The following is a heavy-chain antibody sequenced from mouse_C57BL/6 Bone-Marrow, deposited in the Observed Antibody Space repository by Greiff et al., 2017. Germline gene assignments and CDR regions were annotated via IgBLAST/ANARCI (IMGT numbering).Heavy chain of an antibody. V-gene: IGHV5-6*01. CDR1: GFTFSSYG. D-gene: IGHD1-1*01. J-gene: IGHJ2*01. Sequence: EVKVVESGGDLVKPGGSLKLSCAASGFTFSSYGMSWVRQTPDKRLEWVATISSGGSSTYYPATVKGRFTISRDTANNTLYLQMSSLKSEDTAMYYCARMGYCSSSLYDFDYWGPGTTRTVSS. CDR3: ARMGYCSSSLYDFDY. CDR2: ISSGGSST.